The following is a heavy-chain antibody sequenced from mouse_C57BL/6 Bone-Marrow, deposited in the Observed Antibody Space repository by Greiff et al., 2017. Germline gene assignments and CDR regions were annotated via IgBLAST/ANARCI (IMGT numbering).Heavy chain of an antibody. CDR1: GYTFTSYW. D-gene: IGHD1-1*01. CDR3: ASPYYYGSSFAWFAY. Sequence: QVQLQQPGAELVKPGASVKLSCKASGYTFTSYWMHWVKQRPGQGLEWIGMIHPNSGSTNYNEKFKSKATLTVDKSSSTAYMQLSSLTSEDSAVSYCASPYYYGSSFAWFAYWGQGTLVSVSA. J-gene: IGHJ3*01. V-gene: IGHV1-64*01. CDR2: IHPNSGST.